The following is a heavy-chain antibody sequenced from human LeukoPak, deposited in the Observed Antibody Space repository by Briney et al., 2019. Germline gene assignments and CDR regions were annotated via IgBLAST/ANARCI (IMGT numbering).Heavy chain of an antibody. D-gene: IGHD2-2*01. V-gene: IGHV4-59*01. CDR3: ARAVVPAAMRGNWFDP. Sequence: SSETLSLTCTVSGGSISSYYWSWIRQPPGKGLEWMGYIYYSGSTNYNPSLKSRVTISVDTSKNQFSLKLSSVTAADTAVYYCARAVVPAAMRGNWFDPWGQGTLVTVSS. J-gene: IGHJ5*02. CDR1: GGSISSYY. CDR2: IYYSGST.